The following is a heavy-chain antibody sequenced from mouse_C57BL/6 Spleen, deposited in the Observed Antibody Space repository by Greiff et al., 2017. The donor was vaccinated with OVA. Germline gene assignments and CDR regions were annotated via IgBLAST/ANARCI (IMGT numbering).Heavy chain of an antibody. CDR2: IDPSDNET. V-gene: IGHV1-52*01. CDR1: GYTFTSYW. CDR3: ASLNLGGGYAMDY. D-gene: IGHD4-1*01. Sequence: QVQLQQPGAELVRPGSSVKLSCKASGYTFTSYWMHWVKQRPIQGLEWIGNIDPSDNETHYNQKFKDNATLTVDKSSSTAYMQLSSLTSEDSAVYYCASLNLGGGYAMDYWGQGTSVTVSS. J-gene: IGHJ4*01.